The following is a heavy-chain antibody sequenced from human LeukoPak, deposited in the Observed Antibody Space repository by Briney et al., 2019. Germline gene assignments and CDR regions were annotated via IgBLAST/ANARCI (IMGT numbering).Heavy chain of an antibody. CDR2: ISGSGGNT. CDR1: GFTFSSYA. J-gene: IGHJ4*02. Sequence: PGGSLRLSCAASGFTFSSYAMSWVRQAPGKGLEWVSAISGSGGNTYYADSVKGRFTISRDNSKNTLYLQMNSLRAEDTAVYYCAKDGIVEVDIDYWGQGTLVTVSS. V-gene: IGHV3-23*01. D-gene: IGHD1-26*01. CDR3: AKDGIVEVDIDY.